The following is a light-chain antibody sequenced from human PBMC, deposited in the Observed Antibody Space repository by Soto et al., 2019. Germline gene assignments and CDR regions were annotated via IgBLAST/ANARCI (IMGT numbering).Light chain of an antibody. CDR2: DTS. CDR3: QQYGTSPQT. CDR1: QSVTSNY. V-gene: IGKV3-20*01. Sequence: ETVLTQSPGTLSLSPGERATLSCRASQSVTSNYLAWYQQKPGQAPGLLIYDTSTRASGVPDRFSGSGSGTEFTLTVSRLEPEDFAVYYCQQYGTSPQTFGQGTKVDFK. J-gene: IGKJ1*01.